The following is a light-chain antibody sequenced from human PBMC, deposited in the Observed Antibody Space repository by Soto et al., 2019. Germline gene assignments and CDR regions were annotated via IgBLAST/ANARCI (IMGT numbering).Light chain of an antibody. CDR3: QRYDSLPPT. V-gene: IGKV1-33*01. Sequence: DIQMTQSPSSLSASVGYRVTITCQASRDIGKFLNWFQEKPGKAPKLLIYDASNLQTGVASRFSGSGSGTDFTFTITNLQPEDFATYYCQRYDSLPPTFGQGTRLEIK. J-gene: IGKJ5*01. CDR2: DAS. CDR1: RDIGKF.